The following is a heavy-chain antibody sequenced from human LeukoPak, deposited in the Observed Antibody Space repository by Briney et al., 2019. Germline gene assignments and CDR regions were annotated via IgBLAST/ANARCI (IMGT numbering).Heavy chain of an antibody. Sequence: SETLSLTCTVSGGSMRSYYWSWIRQPPGRGLGGIGYIYYSGSTYYNPSLKSRVTISIDTSKNQFSLTLSSVTAADTAIYYCARLYSSGYYDGDYWGQGNLVAVSS. D-gene: IGHD6-19*01. CDR1: GGSMRSYY. CDR3: ARLYSSGYYDGDY. V-gene: IGHV4-59*01. CDR2: IYYSGST. J-gene: IGHJ4*02.